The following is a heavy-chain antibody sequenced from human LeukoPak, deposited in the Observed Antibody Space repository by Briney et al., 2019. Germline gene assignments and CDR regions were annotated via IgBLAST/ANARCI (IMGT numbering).Heavy chain of an antibody. J-gene: IGHJ4*02. V-gene: IGHV3-21*01. D-gene: IGHD3-3*01. CDR3: ARDSDVSYDFWSGYYGWYFDY. CDR1: GFTFSSYS. Sequence: GGPLRLSCAASGFTFSSYSMNWVRQAPGKGLEWVSSISSSSSYIYYADSVKGRFTISRDNAKNSLYLQMNSLRAEDTAVYYCARDSDVSYDFWSGYYGWYFDYWGQGTLVTVSS. CDR2: ISSSSSYI.